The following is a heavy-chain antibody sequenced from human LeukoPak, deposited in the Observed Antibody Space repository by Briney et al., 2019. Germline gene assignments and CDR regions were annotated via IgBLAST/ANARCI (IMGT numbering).Heavy chain of an antibody. V-gene: IGHV4-30-4*01. CDR3: ARGGRGLRLGELSHFDY. J-gene: IGHJ4*02. CDR1: GGSISSGDYY. D-gene: IGHD3-16*02. Sequence: PSETLSLTCTVSGGSISSGDYYWSWIRQPPGKGLEWIGYIYYSGSIYYNPSLKSRVTISADTSKNQFPLKLSSVTAADTSVYYCARGGRGLRLGELSHFDYWGQGTLVTVSS. CDR2: IYYSGSI.